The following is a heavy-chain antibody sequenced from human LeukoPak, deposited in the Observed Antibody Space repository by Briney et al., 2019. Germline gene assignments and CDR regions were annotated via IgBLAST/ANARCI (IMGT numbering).Heavy chain of an antibody. J-gene: IGHJ4*02. V-gene: IGHV1-69*01. Sequence: SVKVSCKASGGTFSSYAISWVRQAPGQGLEWMGGIIPIFGTANYAQKFQGRVTITADESTSTAHMELSSLRSEDTAVYYCARGTTVTPYYFDYWGQGTLVTVSS. CDR2: IIPIFGTA. D-gene: IGHD4-17*01. CDR1: GGTFSSYA. CDR3: ARGTTVTPYYFDY.